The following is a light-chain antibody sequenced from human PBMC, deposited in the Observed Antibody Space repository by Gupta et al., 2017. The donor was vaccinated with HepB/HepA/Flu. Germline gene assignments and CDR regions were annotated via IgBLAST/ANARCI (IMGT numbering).Light chain of an antibody. CDR3: QAWDSSTVV. V-gene: IGLV3-1*01. Sequence: SYEPTQPPSVSVSPGQTASIPCSGVKLGDKYACWYQQKPGQSPVLVIYQDSKRPSGIPERFSGSNSGNTATLTISGTQAMDEADYYCQAWDSSTVVFGGGTKLTVL. CDR1: KLGDKY. CDR2: QDS. J-gene: IGLJ2*01.